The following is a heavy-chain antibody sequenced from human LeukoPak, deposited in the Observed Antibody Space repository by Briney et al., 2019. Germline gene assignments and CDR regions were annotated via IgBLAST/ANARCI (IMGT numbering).Heavy chain of an antibody. V-gene: IGHV3-7*01. CDR1: GFTSSTAW. J-gene: IGHJ4*02. CDR2: MRQDGSDK. D-gene: IGHD3-10*01. CDR3: ARSFGVARLDY. Sequence: GGSLRLSCAVSGFTSSTAWLTWVRQAPGKGLEWVADMRQDGSDKYYVDSVKGRFFISGDIAKNSVSLHMNRLSVEDTAVYYCARSFGVARLDYWGQGTLVTVSS.